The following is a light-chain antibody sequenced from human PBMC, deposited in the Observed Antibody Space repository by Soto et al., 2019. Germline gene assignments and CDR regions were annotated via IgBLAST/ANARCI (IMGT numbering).Light chain of an antibody. V-gene: IGLV2-8*01. J-gene: IGLJ1*01. CDR2: EVT. CDR3: SSYAGTKSRDD. Sequence: QSALTQPPSASGSRGQSVTISCTGTSSDVGGYNFVSWYQQHPGKAPKLILYEVTKRPSGVPDRFSGSKAGNTASLTVSGLQTEDEAHYYCSSYAGTKSRDDFGTGTKLTVL. CDR1: SSDVGGYNF.